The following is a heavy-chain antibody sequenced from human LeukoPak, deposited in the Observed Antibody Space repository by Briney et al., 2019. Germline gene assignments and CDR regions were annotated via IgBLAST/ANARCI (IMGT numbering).Heavy chain of an antibody. J-gene: IGHJ5*02. V-gene: IGHV1-2*02. CDR1: GYTFTCYY. Sequence: ASVKVSCKASGYTFTCYYMHWVRPAPGQGLEWMGWINPNSGGTNYAQKFQGRVTMTRDTSISTAYMALSRLRSDDTAVYYCARLPPPSIAVAGAVDWFVPWGQGTLVTVPS. CDR2: INPNSGGT. D-gene: IGHD6-19*01. CDR3: ARLPPPSIAVAGAVDWFVP.